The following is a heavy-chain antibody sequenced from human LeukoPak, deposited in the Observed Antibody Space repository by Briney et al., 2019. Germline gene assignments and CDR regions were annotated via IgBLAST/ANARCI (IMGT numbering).Heavy chain of an antibody. CDR1: GYSISSGYY. CDR2: IYHSGST. J-gene: IGHJ4*02. D-gene: IGHD6-19*01. Sequence: SETLSLTCTVSGYSISSGYYWGWIRQPPGKGLEWIGSIYHSGSTYYNPSLKSRVTISVDTSKNQFSLKLSSVTAADTAVYYCARARPQGGSGWYNPPALDYWGQGTLVTVSS. CDR3: ARARPQGGSGWYNPPALDY. V-gene: IGHV4-38-2*02.